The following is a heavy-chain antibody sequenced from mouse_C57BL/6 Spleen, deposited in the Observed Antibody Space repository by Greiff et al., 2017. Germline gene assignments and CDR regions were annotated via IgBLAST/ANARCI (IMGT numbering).Heavy chain of an antibody. D-gene: IGHD2-1*01. CDR3: ARGDYGNAMDD. Sequence: VQLQEPGAELVKPGASVKMSCKASGYTFTTYPIEWMKQNPGKSLEWIGNFHPSNDDTKYNEKFKGKATLTVEKSSSTVYLELSRLTSDDSAVYCCARGDYGNAMDDWGKGTSVTVSS. V-gene: IGHV1-47*01. J-gene: IGHJ4*01. CDR1: GYTFTTYP. CDR2: FHPSNDDT.